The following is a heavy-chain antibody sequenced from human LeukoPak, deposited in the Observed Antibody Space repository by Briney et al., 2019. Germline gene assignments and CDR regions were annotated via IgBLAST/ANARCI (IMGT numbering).Heavy chain of an antibody. D-gene: IGHD2-2*01. CDR2: INHSGST. CDR3: ARIGYCSSTSCLAHYYYYMDV. Sequence: SETLSLTCAVYGGSFSGYYWSWIRQPPGKGLEWIGEINHSGSTNYNPSLKSRVTISVDTSKNQFSLKLSSVTAADTAVYYCARIGYCSSTSCLAHYYYYMDVWGEGTTVTVSS. V-gene: IGHV4-34*01. J-gene: IGHJ6*03. CDR1: GGSFSGYY.